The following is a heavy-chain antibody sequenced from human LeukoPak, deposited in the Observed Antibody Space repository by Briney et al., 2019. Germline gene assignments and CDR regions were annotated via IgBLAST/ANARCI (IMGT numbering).Heavy chain of an antibody. CDR3: ARASGWYERGPDYYYYYMDV. CDR1: GYTFTSYG. D-gene: IGHD6-19*01. Sequence: ASVKVSCKASGYTFTSYGISWVRQAPGQGLEWMGWISAYNGNTNYAQKLQGRVTMTTDTSTSTAYMELRSLRSDDTAVYYCARASGWYERGPDYYYYYMDVWGEGTTVTISS. CDR2: ISAYNGNT. J-gene: IGHJ6*03. V-gene: IGHV1-18*01.